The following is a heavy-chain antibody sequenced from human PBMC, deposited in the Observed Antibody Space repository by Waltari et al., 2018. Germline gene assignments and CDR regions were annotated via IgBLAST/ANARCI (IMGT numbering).Heavy chain of an antibody. Sequence: QLQLQESGPGLVKPSETLSLTCTVSGGSISTNYNWAWIRQPPGKGLEWMGNMQYRGSTFYNPSLKSRVTRSLDTSMNQFSLRLTSVNAADTAVYFCGRVAFGDDGGYFQHWGQGTLVTISS. CDR2: MQYRGST. CDR1: GGSISTNYN. J-gene: IGHJ1*01. CDR3: GRVAFGDDGGYFQH. V-gene: IGHV4-39*01. D-gene: IGHD4-17*01.